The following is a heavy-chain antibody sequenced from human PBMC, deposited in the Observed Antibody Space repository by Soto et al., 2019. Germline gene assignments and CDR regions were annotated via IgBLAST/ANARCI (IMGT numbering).Heavy chain of an antibody. CDR1: GGSMSIGGYY. Sequence: PSETLSLTCNVSGGSMSIGGYYWSWIRQHPGKGLEWIGYIYYSGRTYYNPSLKNRLSISVDTSKNHFSLTLSSVTAADTAVYYCARCLYSNGGRCYHHWGPGPLVTVSS. CDR3: ARCLYSNGGRCYHH. V-gene: IGHV4-31*03. CDR2: IYYSGRT. D-gene: IGHD4-4*01. J-gene: IGHJ5*02.